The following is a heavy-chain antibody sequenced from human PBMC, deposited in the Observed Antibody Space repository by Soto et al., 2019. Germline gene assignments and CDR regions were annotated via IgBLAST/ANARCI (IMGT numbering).Heavy chain of an antibody. D-gene: IGHD6-19*01. J-gene: IGHJ2*01. CDR1: SFTFISYG. V-gene: IGHV3-33*08. Sequence: GGSLALSCAAASFTFISYGMQWVRQDPGEGLEWVAVIWYDGSNKYYADSVKGRFTIARDNSKNTLYLQMNSLGAEDTAVYYCTRIPQIAVAGPRFGYVDLWGRGTLVTVSS. CDR2: IWYDGSNK. CDR3: TRIPQIAVAGPRFGYVDL.